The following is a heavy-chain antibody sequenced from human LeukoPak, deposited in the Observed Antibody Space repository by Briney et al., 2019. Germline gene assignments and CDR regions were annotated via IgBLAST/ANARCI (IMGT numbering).Heavy chain of an antibody. CDR1: GFTVSSNY. Sequence: HSGGSLRLSCAASGFTVSSNYMSWVRQAPGKGLEWVSVIYSGGSTYYADSVKGRFTISRDNAKNSLYLQMNSLRAEDTAVYYCARALDGYDFWSGYVYWGQGTLVTVSS. V-gene: IGHV3-66*01. CDR3: ARALDGYDFWSGYVY. D-gene: IGHD3-3*01. J-gene: IGHJ4*02. CDR2: IYSGGST.